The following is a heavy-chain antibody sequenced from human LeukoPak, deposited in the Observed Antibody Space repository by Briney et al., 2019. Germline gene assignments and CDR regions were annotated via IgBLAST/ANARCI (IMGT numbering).Heavy chain of an antibody. CDR2: IYYSGST. CDR1: GGSISSYY. CDR3: ARDTTITMVRGVIPSRGLNAFDI. V-gene: IGHV4-59*01. D-gene: IGHD3-10*01. Sequence: SETLSLTCTVSGGSISSYYWSWIRQPPGKGLEWIGYIYYSGSTNYNPSLKSRVTIPVDTSKNQFSLKLSSVTAADTAVYYCARDTTITMVRGVIPSRGLNAFDIWGQGTMVTVSS. J-gene: IGHJ3*02.